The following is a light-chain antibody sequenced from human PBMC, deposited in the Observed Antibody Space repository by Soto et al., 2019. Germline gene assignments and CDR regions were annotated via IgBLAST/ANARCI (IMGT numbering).Light chain of an antibody. J-gene: IGKJ2*01. Sequence: EVVLTQSPGTLSLSPGERATLSCRASQSVSNNYFAWYQQKPGQAPRLLIFGSSDRATGIPDRFSGSGSGTYFTLTISRLEPEDFAVYYCKQYGSSPPYTFGQGTKLEIK. CDR2: GSS. CDR1: QSVSNNY. V-gene: IGKV3-20*01. CDR3: KQYGSSPPYT.